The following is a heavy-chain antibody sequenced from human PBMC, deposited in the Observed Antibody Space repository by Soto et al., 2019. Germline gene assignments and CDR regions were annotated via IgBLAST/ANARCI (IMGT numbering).Heavy chain of an antibody. J-gene: IGHJ4*02. Sequence: QVQLQESGPGLVKPSETLSLTCTVSGGSVSGYFWTWIRQPPGKGLEWIGYISYSGSTNYNSSLKSRGTVSIDPSKSQFSLRLTSVSAADTAVYYCARDGAATGSVYLDYWGQGTLVTVSS. V-gene: IGHV4-59*02. CDR2: ISYSGST. CDR3: ARDGAATGSVYLDY. CDR1: GGSVSGYF. D-gene: IGHD3-9*01.